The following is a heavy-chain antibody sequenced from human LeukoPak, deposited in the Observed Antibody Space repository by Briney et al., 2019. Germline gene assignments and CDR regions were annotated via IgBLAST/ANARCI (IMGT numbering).Heavy chain of an antibody. Sequence: GGSLRLSCAASGFTFSSYSMNWVRQAPGKGLEWVSSISTSSSYIYYADSVKGRFTISRDNAKNSLYLQMNSLKAEDTAVYYCARDLSEAAAGTNYWGQGTLVTVSS. V-gene: IGHV3-21*01. D-gene: IGHD6-13*01. CDR3: ARDLSEAAAGTNY. CDR1: GFTFSSYS. J-gene: IGHJ4*02. CDR2: ISTSSSYI.